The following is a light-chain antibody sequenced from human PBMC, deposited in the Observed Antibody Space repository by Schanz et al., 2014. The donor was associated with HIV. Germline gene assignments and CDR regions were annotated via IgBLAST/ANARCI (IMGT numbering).Light chain of an antibody. V-gene: IGLV2-8*01. Sequence: QSALTQPPSASGSPGQSVTISCTGTSSDVGGYNYLSWSQLRPGKAPQLMIYEVTKRPSGVPDRFSGSKSGNTASLTVSGFQAEDEADYYCCSYAVSSTVVFGGGTKLTVL. CDR1: SSDVGGYNY. CDR2: EVT. CDR3: CSYAVSSTVV. J-gene: IGLJ3*02.